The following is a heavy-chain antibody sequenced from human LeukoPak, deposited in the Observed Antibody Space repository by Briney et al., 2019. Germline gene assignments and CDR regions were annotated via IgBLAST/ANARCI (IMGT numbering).Heavy chain of an antibody. CDR3: ARTPGITVAGRFFDY. CDR1: GASISNYY. V-gene: IGHV4-4*07. Sequence: SETLSLTCAVSGASISNYYWSWIRQPAGKGLEWIGRIYSSGNTDDNPSLKSRVTMSVDTSKNQFSLHLRFVTAADTALYYCARTPGITVAGRFFDYRGQGIQVTVSS. D-gene: IGHD6-19*01. J-gene: IGHJ4*02. CDR2: IYSSGNT.